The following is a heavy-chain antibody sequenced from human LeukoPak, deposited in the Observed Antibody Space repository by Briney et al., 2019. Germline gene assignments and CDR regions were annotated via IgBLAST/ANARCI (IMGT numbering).Heavy chain of an antibody. CDR1: GFTVSSNS. CDR3: AKGRWGLTINNFDI. J-gene: IGHJ3*02. CDR2: TSESGGST. V-gene: IGHV3-23*01. D-gene: IGHD3-9*01. Sequence: GGSLRLSCTVSGFTVSSNSMSWVRQAPGKGLEWVSVTSESGGSTHYADSVKGRFTIYRDNSKNTLYLQMNSLRGEDTAVYYCAKGRWGLTINNFDIWGQGTMVSVSS.